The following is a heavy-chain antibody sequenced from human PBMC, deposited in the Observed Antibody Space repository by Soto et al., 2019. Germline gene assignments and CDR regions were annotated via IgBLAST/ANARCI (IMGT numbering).Heavy chain of an antibody. CDR2: INAGNGNT. J-gene: IGHJ3*02. CDR1: GYTFTSYA. Sequence: ASVKVSCKASGYTFTSYAMHWVRQAPGQRLEWMGWINAGNGNTKYSQKFQGRVTITRDTSASTAYMELSSLRSEDTAVYYCARSDILTGYYDAFDIWGQGTMVTVSS. D-gene: IGHD3-9*01. V-gene: IGHV1-3*01. CDR3: ARSDILTGYYDAFDI.